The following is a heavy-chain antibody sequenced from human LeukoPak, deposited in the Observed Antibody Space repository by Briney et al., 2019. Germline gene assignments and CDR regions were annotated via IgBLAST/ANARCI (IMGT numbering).Heavy chain of an antibody. Sequence: GESLKIPCMGSGYRFTSYWISWVRQMPGKGLEWMGRIGPSDSYTNYSPSFQGHVTISVDKSISTAYLQWSSLKASDTAMYYCARRLQRYFDYWGQGTLVTVSS. CDR2: IGPSDSYT. CDR3: ARRLQRYFDY. D-gene: IGHD2-15*01. CDR1: GYRFTSYW. V-gene: IGHV5-10-1*01. J-gene: IGHJ4*02.